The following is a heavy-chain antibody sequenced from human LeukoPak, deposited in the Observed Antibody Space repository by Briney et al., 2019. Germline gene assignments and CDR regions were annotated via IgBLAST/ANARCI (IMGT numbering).Heavy chain of an antibody. Sequence: GGSLRLSCAASGFTFSSYGMHWVRQAPGKGLEWVAVIWYDGSNKYYADSVKGRFTISRDNSKNTLYLQMNSLRAEDTAVYYCAKGRLAGYLDYWGQGTLVTVSS. D-gene: IGHD2-15*01. CDR1: GFTFSSYG. J-gene: IGHJ4*02. CDR3: AKGRLAGYLDY. V-gene: IGHV3-33*06. CDR2: IWYDGSNK.